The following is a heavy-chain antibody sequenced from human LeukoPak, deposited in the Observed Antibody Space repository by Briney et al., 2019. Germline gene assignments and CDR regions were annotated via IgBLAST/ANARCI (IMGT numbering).Heavy chain of an antibody. D-gene: IGHD3-22*01. V-gene: IGHV3-13*04. CDR3: ARGGYDSSEGPNFDY. CDR2: IGTTGDT. CDR1: GFTFSSYD. Sequence: GGSLRLSCAASGFTFSSYDMHWVRQATGKGLEWVSAIGTTGDTYYPGSVKGRFTISRENAKNSLYLQMNSLRAGDTAVYYCARGGYDSSEGPNFDYWGQGALVTVSS. J-gene: IGHJ4*02.